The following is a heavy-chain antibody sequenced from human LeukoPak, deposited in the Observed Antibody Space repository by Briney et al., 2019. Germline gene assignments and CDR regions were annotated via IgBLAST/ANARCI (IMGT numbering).Heavy chain of an antibody. CDR3: ARVSADRMAGTTDY. D-gene: IGHD6-19*01. CDR1: GGTFSSYA. Sequence: ASVKVSCKASGGTFSSYAISWVRQAPGQGLEWMGRIIPILGIANYAQKFQGRVTITADKSTSTAYMELSSLRSEDTAVYYCARVSADRMAGTTDYWGQGTLVTVSS. J-gene: IGHJ4*02. V-gene: IGHV1-69*04. CDR2: IIPILGIA.